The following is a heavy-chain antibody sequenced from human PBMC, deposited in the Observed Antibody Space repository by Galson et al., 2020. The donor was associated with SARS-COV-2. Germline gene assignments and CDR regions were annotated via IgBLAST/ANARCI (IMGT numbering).Heavy chain of an antibody. CDR3: AIDSRGGHAYNYLIL. Sequence: ASVPVSRLASRYSLTTYYMHWVRQAPAQGLEWMGVINTSGGGPTYAQKFQGRVTMTRDTSTSTVFMELSSLGSDDTAVYFCAIDSRGGHAYNYLILWGQGTLVTVSS. J-gene: IGHJ4*02. V-gene: IGHV1-46*01. CDR1: RYSLTTYY. CDR2: INTSGGGP. D-gene: IGHD1-1*01.